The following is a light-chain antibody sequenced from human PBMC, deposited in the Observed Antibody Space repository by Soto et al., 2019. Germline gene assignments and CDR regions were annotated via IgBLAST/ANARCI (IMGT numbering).Light chain of an antibody. CDR3: SSYTSSDTLFV. Sequence: QSALTQPASVSGSPGQSSTISCSGTSNNVGGYNFVSWYQQHPGKAPKLMIYEVSNRPSGVSNRFSGSKSGSTASLTISGLQAEDEADYYCSSYTSSDTLFVFGTGTKLTVL. CDR2: EVS. CDR1: SNNVGGYNF. V-gene: IGLV2-14*01. J-gene: IGLJ1*01.